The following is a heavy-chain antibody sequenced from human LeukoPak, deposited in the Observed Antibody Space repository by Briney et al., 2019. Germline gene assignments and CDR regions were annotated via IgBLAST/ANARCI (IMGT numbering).Heavy chain of an antibody. CDR3: ARAPTVITMVRGVLLLKYYFDY. V-gene: IGHV1-69*13. Sequence: SVKVSCKASGGTFSSYAISWVRQAPGQGLEWMGRIIPIFGTANYAQKFQGRVTITADESTSTAYMELSSLRSEDTAVYYCARAPTVITMVRGVLLLKYYFDYWGQGTLVTVSS. CDR1: GGTFSSYA. CDR2: IIPIFGTA. J-gene: IGHJ4*02. D-gene: IGHD3-10*01.